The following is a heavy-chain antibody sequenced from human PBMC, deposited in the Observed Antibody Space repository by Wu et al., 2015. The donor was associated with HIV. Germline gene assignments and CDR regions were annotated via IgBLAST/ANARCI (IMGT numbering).Heavy chain of an antibody. CDR3: AATYFESHAFDI. Sequence: QVQLIQSGAEVKKPGASVKVSCKASGYTFTGHYMHWVRQAPGQGLEWMGWINPNSGDTYFAQKFQGRVTMTRDTSINTAHMDLSSLRSDDTAMYYCAATYFESHAFDIWGPGTMVTVSS. CDR1: GYTFTGHY. J-gene: IGHJ3*02. CDR2: INPNSGDT. D-gene: IGHD3-9*01. V-gene: IGHV1-2*02.